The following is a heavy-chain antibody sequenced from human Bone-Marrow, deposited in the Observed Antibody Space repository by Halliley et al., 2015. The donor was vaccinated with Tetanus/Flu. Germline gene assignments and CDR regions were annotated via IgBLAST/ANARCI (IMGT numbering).Heavy chain of an antibody. CDR2: IYDVGSGT. CDR1: GFTFSSYA. Sequence: SLRLSCAASGFTFSSYAMSWVRQAPGKGLEWASGIYDVGSGTFYADSVRGRFTVSRDNSKNMVYLQMNSLGAEDTAVYYCAKGYGSGTFNELDYWGQGTLVTVSS. J-gene: IGHJ4*02. CDR3: AKGYGSGTFNELDY. D-gene: IGHD3-10*01. V-gene: IGHV3-23*01.